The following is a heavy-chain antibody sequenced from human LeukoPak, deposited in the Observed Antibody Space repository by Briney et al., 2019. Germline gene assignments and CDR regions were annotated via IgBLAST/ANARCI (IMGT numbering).Heavy chain of an antibody. V-gene: IGHV4-34*01. J-gene: IGHJ3*02. Sequence: SETLSLSCAVYGGSFSGYYWSWIRQPPGKGLEWIGEINHSGSTNYNPSLKSRVTISVDTSKNQFSLKLSSVTAADTAVYYCASRYCSSTSCNAFDIWGQGTMVTVSS. CDR1: GGSFSGYY. CDR3: ASRYCSSTSCNAFDI. D-gene: IGHD2-2*01. CDR2: INHSGST.